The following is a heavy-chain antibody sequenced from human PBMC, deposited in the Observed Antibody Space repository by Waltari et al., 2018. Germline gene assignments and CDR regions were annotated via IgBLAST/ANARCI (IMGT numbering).Heavy chain of an antibody. CDR1: GGSISSSSYY. Sequence: QLQLQESGPGLVKPSETLSLTCTVSGGSISSSSYYWGWIRQPPGKGLEWIGSIYYSGSTYYNPSLKGRVTISVETSKNQFSLKLSSVTAADTAVYYCARSTSYSGYDLRYYYYMDVWGKGTTVTISS. CDR3: ARSTSYSGYDLRYYYYMDV. CDR2: IYYSGST. D-gene: IGHD5-12*01. J-gene: IGHJ6*03. V-gene: IGHV4-39*07.